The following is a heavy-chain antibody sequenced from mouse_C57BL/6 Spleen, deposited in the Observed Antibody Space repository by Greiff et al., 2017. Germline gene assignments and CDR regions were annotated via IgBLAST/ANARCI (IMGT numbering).Heavy chain of an antibody. CDR1: GYAFSSSW. J-gene: IGHJ2*01. CDR3: AGLGYYSNDFGG. D-gene: IGHD2-12*01. CDR2: IYPGGGDT. V-gene: IGHV1-82*01. Sequence: VQLVESGPELVKPGASVKISCKASGYAFSSSWMNWVKQRPGKGLEWIGGIYPGGGDTNYNGKFKGKATLTADKSSSTAYMQLSSLTSEDSAVYFCAGLGYYSNDFGGWGQGTTLTVAS.